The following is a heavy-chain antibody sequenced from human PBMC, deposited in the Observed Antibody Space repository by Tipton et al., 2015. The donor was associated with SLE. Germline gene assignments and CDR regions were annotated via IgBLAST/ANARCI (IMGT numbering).Heavy chain of an antibody. V-gene: IGHV4-61*02. CDR3: ARDPVAGRGIDY. D-gene: IGHD6-19*01. CDR1: GGSISSGSHY. J-gene: IGHJ4*02. CDR2: IYTSGST. Sequence: TLSLTCTVSGGSISSGSHYWSWIRQPAGKGLEWIGRIYTSGSTNYNPSLKSRVTISVDTSKNQFSLTLTSVTAADPAVYYCARDPVAGRGIDYWGQGTLVTVSS.